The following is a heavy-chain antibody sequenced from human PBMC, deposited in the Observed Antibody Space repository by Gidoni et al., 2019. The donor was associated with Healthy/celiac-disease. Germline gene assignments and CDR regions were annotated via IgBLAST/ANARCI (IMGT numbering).Heavy chain of an antibody. CDR1: GFTSSDYY. D-gene: IGHD3-22*01. V-gene: IGHV3-11*01. Sequence: QVQLAESGGGLVKPGGSLRLSSAASGFTSSDYYMSWIRQAPGKGLKWVSYISSSGSTIYYADSVKGRFTISRDNAKNSLYLQMNSLRAEDTAVYYCARGSAPDYYDSSGYHYFDYWGQGTLVTVSS. CDR3: ARGSAPDYYDSSGYHYFDY. CDR2: ISSSGSTI. J-gene: IGHJ4*02.